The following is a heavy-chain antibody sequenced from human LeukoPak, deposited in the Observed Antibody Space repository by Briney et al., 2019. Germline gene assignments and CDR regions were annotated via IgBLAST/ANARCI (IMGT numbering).Heavy chain of an antibody. J-gene: IGHJ5*02. V-gene: IGHV3-30*18. Sequence: PGGSLRLSCAASGFTFSSYAMSWVRQAPGEGLEWVAVISYDGSNKYYADSVKGRFTISRDNSKNTLYLQMNSLRAEDTAVYYCAKDPLVLRYFDWFQRGDLYNWFDPWGQGTLVTVSS. CDR1: GFTFSSYA. D-gene: IGHD3-9*01. CDR2: ISYDGSNK. CDR3: AKDPLVLRYFDWFQRGDLYNWFDP.